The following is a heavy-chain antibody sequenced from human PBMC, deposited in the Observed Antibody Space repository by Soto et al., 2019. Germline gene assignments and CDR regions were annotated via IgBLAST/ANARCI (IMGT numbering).Heavy chain of an antibody. CDR2: IGGYNGNT. Sequence: VQSGGEVKKPGASVKVSCKASGYTFSNNGFTWVRQAPGQGLEWMGWIGGYNGNTNYAPKFQVRVTMTADTSTSTAHMELRGLRSDDTAVYYCATAIAATGPADSWGQGTLVTVSS. V-gene: IGHV1-18*01. CDR3: ATAIAATGPADS. D-gene: IGHD6-13*01. J-gene: IGHJ4*02. CDR1: GYTFSNNG.